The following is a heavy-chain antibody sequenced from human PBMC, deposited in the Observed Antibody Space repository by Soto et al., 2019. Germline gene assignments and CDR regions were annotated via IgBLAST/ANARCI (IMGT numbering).Heavy chain of an antibody. J-gene: IGHJ4*02. CDR2: IIPIFGTA. CDR3: ARAYSSGWSDY. D-gene: IGHD6-19*01. CDR1: GGTFSSYG. V-gene: IGHV1-69*12. Sequence: QVQLVQSGAEVKKPGSSVKVSCKASGGTFSSYGISWVRQAPGQGLEWMGGIIPIFGTANYAQKFQGRVMITADESTSTAYMELSSLRSEDTAVYNCARAYSSGWSDYWGQGTLVTVSS.